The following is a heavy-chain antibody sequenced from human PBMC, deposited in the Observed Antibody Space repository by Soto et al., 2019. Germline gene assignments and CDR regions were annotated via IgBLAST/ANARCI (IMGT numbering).Heavy chain of an antibody. CDR2: IDPSDSYT. J-gene: IGHJ6*02. CDR3: ARLTGTTDYYYYGMGV. V-gene: IGHV5-10-1*01. Sequence: GESLKISCKGSGYSFTSYWISWVRQMPGKGLEWMGRIDPSDSYTNYSPSFQGHVTISADKSISTAYLQWISLKASDTAMYYCARLTGTTDYYYYGMGVWGQGTTVTVSS. D-gene: IGHD1-1*01. CDR1: GYSFTSYW.